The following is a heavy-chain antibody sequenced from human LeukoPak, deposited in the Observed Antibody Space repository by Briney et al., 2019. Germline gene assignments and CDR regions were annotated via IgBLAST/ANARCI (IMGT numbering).Heavy chain of an antibody. V-gene: IGHV3-30-3*01. D-gene: IGHD5-18*01. J-gene: IGHJ4*02. CDR2: ISYDGSNK. CDR3: AKDWAPGYSYGYVDY. CDR1: GFTFSSYA. Sequence: PGGSLRLSCAASGFTFSSYAMHWVRQAPGKGLEWVAVISYDGSNKYYADSVKGRFTISRDNSKNTLNLLMNSLRAEDTAVYYCAKDWAPGYSYGYVDYWGQGTLVTVSS.